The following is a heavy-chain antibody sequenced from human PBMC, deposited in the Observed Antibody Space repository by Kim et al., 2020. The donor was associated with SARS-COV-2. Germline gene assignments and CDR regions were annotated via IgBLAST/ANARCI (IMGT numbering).Heavy chain of an antibody. V-gene: IGHV1-58*01. D-gene: IGHD4-17*01. J-gene: IGHJ4*02. Sequence: NYAQKFQERVSITRDRSTSTAYMELSSLRSEDTAVYYCAAAPNYGDFVDYWGQATLVTVSS. CDR3: AAAPNYGDFVDY.